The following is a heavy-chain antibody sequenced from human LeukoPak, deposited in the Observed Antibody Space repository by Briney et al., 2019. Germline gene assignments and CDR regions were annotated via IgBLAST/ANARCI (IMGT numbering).Heavy chain of an antibody. J-gene: IGHJ5*02. CDR2: IYHSGST. V-gene: IGHV4-38-2*02. CDR1: GYSISSGYY. Sequence: PSETLSLTCTVSGYSISSGYYRGWLRQPPGKGLEWIGSIYHSGSTYYNPSLKSRVTISVDTSKNQFSLKLSSVTAADTAVYYCARDLGGWFDPWGQGTLVTVSS. D-gene: IGHD1-26*01. CDR3: ARDLGGWFDP.